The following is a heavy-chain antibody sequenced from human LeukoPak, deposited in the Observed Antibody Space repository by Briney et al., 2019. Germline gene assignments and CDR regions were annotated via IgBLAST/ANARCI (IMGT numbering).Heavy chain of an antibody. D-gene: IGHD5-18*01. V-gene: IGHV4-59*01. CDR3: ARDLIGYCYGPYDAFDI. CDR2: IYYSGST. Sequence: SETLSLTCTVSGGSISSYYWSWIRQPPGKGLEWIGYIYYSGSTNYTPSLQSRVTLSLHKSKHQISLKLSSATAAHPPRYYCARDLIGYCYGPYDAFDIWGQGTMVTVSS. J-gene: IGHJ3*02. CDR1: GGSISSYY.